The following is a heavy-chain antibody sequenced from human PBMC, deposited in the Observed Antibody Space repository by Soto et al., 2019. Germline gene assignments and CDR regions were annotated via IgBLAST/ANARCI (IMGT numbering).Heavy chain of an antibody. CDR3: ARVKVTTESFDS. CDR2: GSHTGSR. CDR1: GASINTGGFY. V-gene: IGHV4-31*03. J-gene: IGHJ4*02. D-gene: IGHD4-17*01. Sequence: SETLSLTCSVSGASINTGGFYWSWVRQYPGKGLDWIGYGSHTGSRYLNPSLRSRITISLDTPNNQFSLRLTSVTAADTAVYYCARVKVTTESFDSWGQGSLVTVSS.